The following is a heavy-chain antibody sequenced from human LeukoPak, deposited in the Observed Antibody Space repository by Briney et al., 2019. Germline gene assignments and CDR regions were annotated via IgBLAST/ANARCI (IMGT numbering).Heavy chain of an antibody. CDR2: IWYDGSNK. CDR1: GLTFSSYG. V-gene: IGHV3-33*08. CDR3: ARELIAAAGTPYFDY. J-gene: IGHJ4*02. Sequence: PGGSLRLSCAASGLTFSSYGMHWVRQAPGKGLEWVAVIWYDGSNKYYADSVKGRFTISRDNSKNTLYLQMNSLRAEDTAVYYCARELIAAAGTPYFDYWGQGTLVTVSS. D-gene: IGHD6-13*01.